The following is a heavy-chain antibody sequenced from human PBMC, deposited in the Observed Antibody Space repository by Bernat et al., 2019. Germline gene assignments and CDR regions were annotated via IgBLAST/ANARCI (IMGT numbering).Heavy chain of an antibody. J-gene: IGHJ6*03. D-gene: IGHD4-11*01. CDR3: ARGRGRSKSYYYYYMDV. V-gene: IGHV4-34*01. CDR2: INHSGST. CDR1: GGSFSGYY. Sequence: QWGAGLLKPSETLSLTCAVYGGSFSGYYWSWIRQPPGKGLVWIGEINHSGSTNYNPSLKSRVTISVDTSKNQFSLKLSSVTAADTAVYYCARGRGRSKSYYYYYMDVWGKGTTVTVSS.